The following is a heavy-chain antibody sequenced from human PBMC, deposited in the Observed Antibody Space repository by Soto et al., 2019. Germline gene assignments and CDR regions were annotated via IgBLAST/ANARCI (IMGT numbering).Heavy chain of an antibody. D-gene: IGHD3-9*01. J-gene: IGHJ6*02. V-gene: IGHV3-33*01. CDR2: IWYDGSNK. CDR1: GFTFSSYG. CDR3: ARDPYYDILTGYGMDV. Sequence: QVPLVESGGGVVQPGRSLRLSCAASGFTFSSYGMHWVRQAPGKGLEWVAVIWYDGSNKYYADSVKGRFTISRDNSQNPLYLQMNSLRAEDTAVYYCARDPYYDILTGYGMDVWGQGTTVTVSS.